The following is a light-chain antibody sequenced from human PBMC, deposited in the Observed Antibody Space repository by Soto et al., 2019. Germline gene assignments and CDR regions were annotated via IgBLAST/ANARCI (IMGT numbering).Light chain of an antibody. J-gene: IGKJ1*01. V-gene: IGKV3-20*01. CDR1: QSVSNTH. Sequence: EIVLTQSPGSLSLSPGESATLSFRASQSVSNTHVAWYQQRPGQAPRLLIYDASRRDIGVPDRFSGSGSGTDFTLTISRLEPEDFAVYYCQQYGSSPWTFGQGTKVDI. CDR2: DAS. CDR3: QQYGSSPWT.